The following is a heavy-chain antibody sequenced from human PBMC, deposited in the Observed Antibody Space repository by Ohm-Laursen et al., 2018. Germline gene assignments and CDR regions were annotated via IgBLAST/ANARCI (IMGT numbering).Heavy chain of an antibody. D-gene: IGHD3/OR15-3a*01. CDR3: VRDPLAYGTGFDV. J-gene: IGHJ2*01. CDR1: GFTFSSYG. CDR2: ISYDGSNK. Sequence: SLRLSCAASGFTFSSYGMHWVRQAPGKGLEWVAVISYDGSNKYYADSVKGRFTISRDNAKNTLYLQMNSLRAEDTAVYYCVRDPLAYGTGFDVWGRGTLVTISS. V-gene: IGHV3-30*03.